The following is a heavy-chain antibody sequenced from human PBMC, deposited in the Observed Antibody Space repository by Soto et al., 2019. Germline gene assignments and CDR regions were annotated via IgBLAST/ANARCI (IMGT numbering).Heavy chain of an antibody. D-gene: IGHD1-26*01. Sequence: ASVKVSCKTSGYTFTSYAMQWVRQAPGQRLEWMGWINAGNGNTKYSQKFQGRVTITRDTSASTAYMELSSLRSEDTAVYFCARVSRSSGATGSWGQGTLVTVSS. J-gene: IGHJ4*02. CDR2: INAGNGNT. CDR1: GYTFTSYA. V-gene: IGHV1-3*01. CDR3: ARVSRSSGATGS.